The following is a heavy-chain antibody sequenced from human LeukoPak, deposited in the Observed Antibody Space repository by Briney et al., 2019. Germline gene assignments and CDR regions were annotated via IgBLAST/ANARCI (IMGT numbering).Heavy chain of an antibody. CDR3: ASGRAGGRYYYDSSDVWGLYFDY. CDR2: SYYSRST. CDR1: GLSISSGGYY. D-gene: IGHD3-22*01. J-gene: IGHJ4*02. V-gene: IGHV4-31*03. Sequence: SETLSLTCTVSGLSISSGGYYWLGLRQHPGKGVECIAYSYYSRSTYYNPSLKTRITISVNTTNNLYPLKLTSVAPADPSLYYCASGRAGGRYYYDSSDVWGLYFDYWGQGTLVTVSS.